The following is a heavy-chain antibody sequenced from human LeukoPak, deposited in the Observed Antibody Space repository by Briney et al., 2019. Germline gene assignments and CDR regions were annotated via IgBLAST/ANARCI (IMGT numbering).Heavy chain of an antibody. CDR3: ARDSSYYDSSGIDY. CDR1: GGSISSYY. CDR2: IYYSGST. V-gene: IGHV4-59*01. J-gene: IGHJ4*02. Sequence: SETLSLTCTVSGGSISSYYWSWIRQPPGKGLEWIGYIYYSGSTNYSPSLKSRVTISVDTSKNQFSLKLSSVTAADTAVYYCARDSSYYDSSGIDYWGQGTLVTVSS. D-gene: IGHD3-22*01.